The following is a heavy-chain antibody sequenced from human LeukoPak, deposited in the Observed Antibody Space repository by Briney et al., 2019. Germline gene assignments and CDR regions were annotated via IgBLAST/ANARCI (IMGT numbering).Heavy chain of an antibody. J-gene: IGHJ2*01. D-gene: IGHD3-10*01. CDR3: ASSQSWSYVVNWYFDL. CDR1: GCTFTGYY. Sequence: GASVKVSCKASGCTFTGYYMHWVRQAPGQGLEWMGWINPNSGGTNYAQKFQGRVTMTRDTSISTAYMELSRLRSDDTAVYYCASSQSWSYVVNWYFDLWGRGTLVTVSS. CDR2: INPNSGGT. V-gene: IGHV1-2*02.